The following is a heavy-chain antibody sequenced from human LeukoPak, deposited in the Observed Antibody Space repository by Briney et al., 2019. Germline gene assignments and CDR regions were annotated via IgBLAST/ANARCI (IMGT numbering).Heavy chain of an antibody. Sequence: PGRSPRLSCAASGFTFSSYGMHWLRQAPGKGLEWVSAISGSGGTTSSADSVKGRFTISRDNSRNTLFLQMNSLRAEDTAVYYCAIHSSSWYEGYFDYWGQGTLVTVSS. V-gene: IGHV3-23*01. J-gene: IGHJ4*02. CDR3: AIHSSSWYEGYFDY. CDR1: GFTFSSYG. D-gene: IGHD6-13*01. CDR2: ISGSGGTT.